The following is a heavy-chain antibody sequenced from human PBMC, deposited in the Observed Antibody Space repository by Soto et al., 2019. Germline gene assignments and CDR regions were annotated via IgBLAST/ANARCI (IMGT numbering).Heavy chain of an antibody. CDR1: GGSIRSYY. J-gene: IGHJ5*02. D-gene: IGHD5-12*01. CDR2: IYYSGST. V-gene: IGHV4-59*01. CDR3: VREFSGTGFDP. Sequence: NPSETLSLTCTVSGGSIRSYYWSWIRQSPGKGLEWIGYIYYSGSTNYNPSLKSRVTISVDTSKNQFSLKLSSVTAADTAVYYCVREFSGTGFDPWGQGTLVTVSS.